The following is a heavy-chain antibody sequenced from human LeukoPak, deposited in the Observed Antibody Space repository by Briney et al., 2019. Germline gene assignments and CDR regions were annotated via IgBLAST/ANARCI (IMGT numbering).Heavy chain of an antibody. D-gene: IGHD3-22*01. CDR3: ARALVVRGYDY. CDR2: ISSSSSTI. J-gene: IGHJ4*02. Sequence: GGSLRLSCAASGFTFSSYSTNWVRQAPGKGLEWVSYISSSSSTIYYADSVKGRFTISRDNAKNSLYLQMNSLRAEDTAVYYCARALVVRGYDYWGQGTLVTVSS. CDR1: GFTFSSYS. V-gene: IGHV3-48*01.